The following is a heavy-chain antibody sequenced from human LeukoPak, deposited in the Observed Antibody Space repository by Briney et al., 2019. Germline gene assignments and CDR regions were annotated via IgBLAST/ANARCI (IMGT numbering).Heavy chain of an antibody. V-gene: IGHV3-11*05. CDR2: ISSSSDYT. D-gene: IGHD1-26*01. Sequence: PGGSLRLSCAASGFTFSDYYMTWIRQAPGKGLECVSYISSSSDYTNYPDSVKGLFTISRDNAKNSLYLQMNSLRAEDTAVYYCARVKVGTTNRFDYWGQGTLVTVSS. J-gene: IGHJ4*02. CDR1: GFTFSDYY. CDR3: ARVKVGTTNRFDY.